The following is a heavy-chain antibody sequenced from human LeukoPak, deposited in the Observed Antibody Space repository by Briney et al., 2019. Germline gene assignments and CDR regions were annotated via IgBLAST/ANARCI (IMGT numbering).Heavy chain of an antibody. Sequence: SETLSLTCAVYGGSFSGYYWSWVRQPPGKGLEWIGEINHSGSNKYNPSHKRRGTISVDTSKNQFSLKLSSVTAADTAVYYCARGGTTVTTDNWFDPWGQGTLVTVSS. CDR2: INHSGSN. V-gene: IGHV4-34*01. D-gene: IGHD4-17*01. CDR3: ARGGTTVTTDNWFDP. CDR1: GGSFSGYY. J-gene: IGHJ5*02.